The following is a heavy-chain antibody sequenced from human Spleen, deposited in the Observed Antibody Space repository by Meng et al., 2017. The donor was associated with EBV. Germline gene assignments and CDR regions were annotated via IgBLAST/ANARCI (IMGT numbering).Heavy chain of an antibody. D-gene: IGHD6-6*01. V-gene: IGHV7-4-1*02. CDR1: GYSFTNYA. J-gene: IGHJ2*01. CDR2: INTNTGNP. CDR3: ARELGWYFLF. Sequence: QGQLCQFGSELKKPGASVKVSCKASGYSFTNYAMNWVRQAPGQGLEWMGWINTNTGNPTYAPGFTGRFVFSLDTSVSTAYLQINSLKTEDTAVYYCARELGWYFLFWGRGTLVTVSS.